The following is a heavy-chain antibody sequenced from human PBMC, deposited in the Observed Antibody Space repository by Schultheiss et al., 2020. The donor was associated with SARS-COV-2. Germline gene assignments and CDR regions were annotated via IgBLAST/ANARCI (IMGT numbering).Heavy chain of an antibody. D-gene: IGHD3-22*01. V-gene: IGHV3-73*01. CDR1: GFTFSGSA. CDR2: IRSKANSYAT. Sequence: GESLKISCAASGFTFSGSAMHWVRQASGKGLEWVGRIRSKANSYATAYAASVKGRFTISRDDSKSIAYLQMNSLKTEDTAVYYCTRPSTYDSSGYIDYWGQGTLVTVSS. J-gene: IGHJ4*02. CDR3: TRPSTYDSSGYIDY.